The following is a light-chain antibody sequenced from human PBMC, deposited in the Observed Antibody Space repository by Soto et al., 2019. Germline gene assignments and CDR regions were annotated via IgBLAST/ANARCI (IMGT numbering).Light chain of an antibody. CDR1: QRISTW. CDR3: QKYNTYPLT. V-gene: IGKV1-5*03. Sequence: DIQMTQSPSTLSASVGDRVTITCRASQRISTWLAWYQQKPGKAPKLLIYKASSLESGVPSRFSGSGAGTEFSLTISSLQPDDFATYYCQKYNTYPLTFGGGTTVDIK. CDR2: KAS. J-gene: IGKJ4*01.